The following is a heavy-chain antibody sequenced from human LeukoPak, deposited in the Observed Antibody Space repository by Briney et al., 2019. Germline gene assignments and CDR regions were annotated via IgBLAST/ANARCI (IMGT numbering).Heavy chain of an antibody. CDR1: GFNFSSYW. Sequence: PGGSLRLSCAASGFNFSSYWIHWVRQAPGKGLVWVSRINSDVSSTTYADSVKGRFTISRDNAKNTLYLQVNSLRAEDTAVYYCAREDGDYYYGMDVWGQGTTVTVSS. V-gene: IGHV3-74*01. J-gene: IGHJ6*02. CDR3: AREDGDYYYGMDV. D-gene: IGHD3-3*01. CDR2: INSDVSST.